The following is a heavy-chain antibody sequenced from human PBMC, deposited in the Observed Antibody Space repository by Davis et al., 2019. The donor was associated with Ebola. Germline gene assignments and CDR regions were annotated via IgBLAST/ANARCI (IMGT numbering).Heavy chain of an antibody. J-gene: IGHJ4*02. CDR2: IYHSGST. CDR3: AGASYFRGSSGYLGY. D-gene: IGHD3-22*01. V-gene: IGHV4-34*01. Sequence: SETLSLTCAVYGGSFSGYYWSWIRQPPGKGLGWIGTIYHSGSTYYNPSLESRVTISLDTSKNQFSLKLSSVTAADTAVYYCAGASYFRGSSGYLGYWGQGTLVTVSS. CDR1: GGSFSGYY.